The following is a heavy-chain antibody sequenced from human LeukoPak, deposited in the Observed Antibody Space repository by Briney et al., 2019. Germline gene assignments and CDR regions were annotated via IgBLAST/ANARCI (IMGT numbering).Heavy chain of an antibody. CDR2: IYSSGST. D-gene: IGHD4-11*01. CDR3: ARVTDSLDY. J-gene: IGHJ4*02. V-gene: IGHV4-4*07. CDR1: GGSISDFY. Sequence: PSETLSLTCIVSGGSISDFYWSWVRQSAGKGLEYIGRIYSSGSTNYNPSLKSRVAMSVDTPKNQFSLNLRSLTAADTAVYYCARVTDSLDYWGQGTLVTVSS.